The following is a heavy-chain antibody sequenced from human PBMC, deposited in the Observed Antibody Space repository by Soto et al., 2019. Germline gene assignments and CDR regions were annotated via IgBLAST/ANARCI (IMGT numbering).Heavy chain of an antibody. J-gene: IGHJ4*02. CDR2: INPNSGGT. V-gene: IGHV1-2*04. CDR3: ARGIGSYFGNFDD. D-gene: IGHD3-9*01. Sequence: ASVKVSCKASGYTFTGYYMHWVRQAPGQGLEWMGWINPNSGGTNYAQKFQGWVTMTRDTSISTAYMELSRLRSDDTAVYYCARGIGSYFGNFDDWGQGTLVTVSS. CDR1: GYTFTGYY.